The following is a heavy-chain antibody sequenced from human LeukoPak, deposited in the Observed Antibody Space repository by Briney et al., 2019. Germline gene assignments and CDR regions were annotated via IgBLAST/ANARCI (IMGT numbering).Heavy chain of an antibody. J-gene: IGHJ4*02. Sequence: GGSLRLSCAASGFTFSSYWMHWVRQAPGKGLVWVSRINSDGSSTSYADSVKGRFTISRDNSKNTLYLQMNSLRAEDTAVYYCASGYCSGGSCSRNLDYWGQGTLVTVSS. V-gene: IGHV3-74*01. D-gene: IGHD2-15*01. CDR2: INSDGSST. CDR1: GFTFSSYW. CDR3: ASGYCSGGSCSRNLDY.